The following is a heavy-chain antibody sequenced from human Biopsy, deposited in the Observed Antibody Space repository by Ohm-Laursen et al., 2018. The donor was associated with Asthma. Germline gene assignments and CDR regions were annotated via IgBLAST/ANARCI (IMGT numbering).Heavy chain of an antibody. CDR2: ISYDGSNK. CDR1: GFTFSSYG. CDR3: AKDTEGRYDFWSGLSYNYYGMDV. Sequence: SLRLSCTASGFTFSSYGIYWVRQAPGKGLEWVVVISYDGSNKYYADSVKGRFTISRDNSKKTLYLQMNSLRAEDTAVYYCAKDTEGRYDFWSGLSYNYYGMDVWGQGTTVTVSS. J-gene: IGHJ6*02. D-gene: IGHD3-3*01. V-gene: IGHV3-30*18.